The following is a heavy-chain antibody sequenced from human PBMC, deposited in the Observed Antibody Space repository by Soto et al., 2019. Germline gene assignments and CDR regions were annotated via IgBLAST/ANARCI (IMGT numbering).Heavy chain of an antibody. D-gene: IGHD3-22*01. Sequence: SETLSLTCTVSGGSISSYYWSWIRQPPGKGLEWIGYIYYSGSTNYNPSLKSRVPISVDTSKNQFSLKLSSVTAADTAVYYCARHVGSPYDSSGYNWFDPWGQGTLVTVSS. CDR3: ARHVGSPYDSSGYNWFDP. J-gene: IGHJ5*02. CDR2: IYYSGST. V-gene: IGHV4-59*08. CDR1: GGSISSYY.